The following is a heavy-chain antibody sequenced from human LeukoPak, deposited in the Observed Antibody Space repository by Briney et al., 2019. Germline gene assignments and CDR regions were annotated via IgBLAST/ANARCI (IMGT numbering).Heavy chain of an antibody. J-gene: IGHJ4*02. CDR1: GFTFSSYS. Sequence: GGSLRLSCAASGFTFSSYSMNWVRQAPGKGLEWVSSISSSSSYIYYADSVKGRFTISRDNAKNSLYLQMNSLRAEDTAVYYCAHFRDYSSSSGGLDYWGQGTLVTVSS. D-gene: IGHD6-6*01. CDR2: ISSSSSYI. V-gene: IGHV3-21*01. CDR3: AHFRDYSSSSGGLDY.